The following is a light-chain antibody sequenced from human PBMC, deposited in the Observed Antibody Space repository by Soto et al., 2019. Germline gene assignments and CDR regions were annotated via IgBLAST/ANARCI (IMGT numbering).Light chain of an antibody. V-gene: IGKV3-20*01. CDR3: HQFCDSPQT. CDR2: STS. J-gene: IGKJ1*01. Sequence: EIVLTQSPGTLSLSPGDRATLSCRASQSLSVSYIAWYQQKPGQAPRLLIYSTSTRAAGIPDRFTGRGSGTHFTLAISRLEPDDFAVYYCHQFCDSPQTFGQGTTVEV. CDR1: QSLSVSY.